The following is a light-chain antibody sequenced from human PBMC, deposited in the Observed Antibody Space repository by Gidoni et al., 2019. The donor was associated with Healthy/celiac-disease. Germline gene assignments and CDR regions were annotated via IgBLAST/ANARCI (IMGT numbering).Light chain of an antibody. CDR3: AAWDDSLSGPVV. CDR2: RNN. V-gene: IGLV1-47*01. Sequence: QSVLTHPPSASGTTGQRVTISCSGSSSNIGSNYVYWYQQLPGTAPKLLIYRNNQRPSGVPDRFSGSKSGTSASLAISGLRSEDEADYYCAAWDDSLSGPVVFGGGTKLTVL. J-gene: IGLJ2*01. CDR1: SSNIGSNY.